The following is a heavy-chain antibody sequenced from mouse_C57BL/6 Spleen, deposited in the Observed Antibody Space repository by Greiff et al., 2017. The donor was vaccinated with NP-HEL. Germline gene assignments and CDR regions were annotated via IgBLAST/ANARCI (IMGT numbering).Heavy chain of an antibody. Sequence: QVQLQQPGAELVRPGTSVKFSCKASGYTFTSYWMHWVKQRPGQGLEWIGVIDPSDSYTNYNQKFKGQATLTVDTSSSTAYMQLSSLTSEDSAVNDCAREGYYGSSRDFDDWGKGTTLTVSS. CDR3: AREGYYGSSRDFDD. V-gene: IGHV1-59*01. CDR1: GYTFTSYW. D-gene: IGHD1-1*01. CDR2: IDPSDSYT. J-gene: IGHJ2*01.